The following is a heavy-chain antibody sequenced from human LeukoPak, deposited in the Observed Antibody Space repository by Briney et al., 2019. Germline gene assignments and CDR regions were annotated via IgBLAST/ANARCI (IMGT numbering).Heavy chain of an antibody. CDR3: AKSGTEAAGSLVYFDY. V-gene: IGHV3-30*18. D-gene: IGHD6-13*01. CDR1: GFTFSSYG. CDR2: ISYDGSNK. Sequence: PGRSLRLSCAASGFTFSSYGMHWVRQAPGKGLECVAIISYDGSNKYYTDSVKGRFTISRDNSKNTLYLQMNSLRAEDTAVYYCAKSGTEAAGSLVYFDYWGQGTLVTASS. J-gene: IGHJ4*02.